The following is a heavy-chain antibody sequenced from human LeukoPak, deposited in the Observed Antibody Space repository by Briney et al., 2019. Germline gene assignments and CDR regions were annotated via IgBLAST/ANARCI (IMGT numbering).Heavy chain of an antibody. V-gene: IGHV4-59*08. CDR1: GVSISGYY. J-gene: IGHJ4*02. CDR3: ARRLFDY. Sequence: SETLSLTCTVSGVSISGYYWSWIRQPPGKGLEWIGYIYYSGSTDYNPSLKSRLTISVDTSKNQFSLKLNSVTAADTAVYYCARRLFDYWGQGTLVTVSS. CDR2: IYYSGST.